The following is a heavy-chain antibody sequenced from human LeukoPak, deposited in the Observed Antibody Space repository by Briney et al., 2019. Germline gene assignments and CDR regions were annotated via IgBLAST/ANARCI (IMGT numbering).Heavy chain of an antibody. CDR3: ARGLGGGSGSYSWSTYAFDI. CDR2: IIPIFGTA. CDR1: GGTFSSYA. V-gene: IGHV1-69*05. J-gene: IGHJ3*02. Sequence: SVKVSCKASGGTFSSYAISWVRQAPGQGLEWMGGIIPIFGTANYAQKFQGRVTMTRNTSISTAYMELSSLRSEDTAVHYCARGLGGGSGSYSWSTYAFDIWGQGTMVTVSS. D-gene: IGHD3-10*01.